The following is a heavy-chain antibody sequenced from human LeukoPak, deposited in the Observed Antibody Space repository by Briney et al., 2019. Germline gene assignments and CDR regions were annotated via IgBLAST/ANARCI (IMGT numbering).Heavy chain of an antibody. D-gene: IGHD4-11*01. J-gene: IGHJ4*02. CDR3: ARIHNYSNYPNYFDY. CDR1: GGSISSGDYY. CDR2: IYYSGST. Sequence: SETLSLTCTVSGGSISSGDYYWSWIRQPPGKGLEWIGYIYYSGSTYYNPSLKSRVTISVDTSKNQFSLKPSSVTAADTAVYYCARIHNYSNYPNYFDYWGQGTLVTVSS. V-gene: IGHV4-30-4*01.